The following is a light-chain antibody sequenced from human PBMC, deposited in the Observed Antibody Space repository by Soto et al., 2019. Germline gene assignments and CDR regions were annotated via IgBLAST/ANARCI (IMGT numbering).Light chain of an antibody. Sequence: DIQLTQSPSFLSASVGDRVTITCRASQGISSLLAWYQQRPGKAPKLLIYAASTLQSGVPSRFSGSGSGTEFTLPISSLQPEDFATYYCQHLISYPLTFGQGTRLEIK. CDR2: AAS. CDR1: QGISSL. J-gene: IGKJ5*01. V-gene: IGKV1-9*01. CDR3: QHLISYPLT.